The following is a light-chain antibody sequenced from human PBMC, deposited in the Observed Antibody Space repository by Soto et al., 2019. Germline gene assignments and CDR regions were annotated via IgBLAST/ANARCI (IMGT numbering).Light chain of an antibody. Sequence: SYELTQPPSVSVSSGQTASITCSGDKLGDKYACWYRQKPGQSPVLVIYQDNKRPSGIPERFAGSNSGNTATLTISGTQAMDEADYYCQAWDSSTVVFCGGTKLTVL. CDR1: KLGDKY. CDR3: QAWDSSTVV. J-gene: IGLJ2*01. V-gene: IGLV3-1*01. CDR2: QDN.